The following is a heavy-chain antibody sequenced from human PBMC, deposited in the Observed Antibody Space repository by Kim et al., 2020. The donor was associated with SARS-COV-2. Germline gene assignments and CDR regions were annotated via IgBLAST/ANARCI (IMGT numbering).Heavy chain of an antibody. Sequence: SETLSLTCTVSGGSISSYYWSWIRQPPGKGLEWIGYIYNSGSINYNPSLKSRVTISVDTSKNQFSLKLSSVTAADTAVYYCARGLEISSFDIWGQGTMVTVSS. CDR2: IYNSGSI. CDR1: GGSISSYY. CDR3: ARGLEISSFDI. J-gene: IGHJ3*02. V-gene: IGHV4-59*01. D-gene: IGHD1-1*01.